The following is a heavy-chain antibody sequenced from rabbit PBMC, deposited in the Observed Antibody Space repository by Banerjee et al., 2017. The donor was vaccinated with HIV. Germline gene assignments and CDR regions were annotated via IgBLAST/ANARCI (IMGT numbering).Heavy chain of an antibody. V-gene: IGHV1S45*01. CDR3: ARAGGFENYFNL. J-gene: IGHJ4*01. CDR2: IYTGSSGST. D-gene: IGHD1-1*01. Sequence: QEQLEESGGDLVQPEGSLTLTCKASGFDLSSYYYMCWVRQAPGKGLEWIACIYTGSSGSTAYASWAKGRFTISKTSSTTVTLQVTSLTAADTATYFCARAGGFENYFNLWGPGTLVTVS. CDR1: GFDLSSYYY.